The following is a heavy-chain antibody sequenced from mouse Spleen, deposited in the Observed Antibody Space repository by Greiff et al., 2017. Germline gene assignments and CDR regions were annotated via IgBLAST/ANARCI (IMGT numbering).Heavy chain of an antibody. V-gene: IGHV5-9-1*01. D-gene: IGHD4-1*01. CDR1: GFTFSSYA. CDR2: ISSGGSYT. J-gene: IGHJ3*01. Sequence: EVMLVESGGGLVKPGGSLKLSCAASGFTFSSYAMSWVRQTPEKRLEWVATISSGGSYTYYPDSVKGRFTISRDNAKNTLYLQMSSLRSEDTAMYYCARHDTGTDVAWFAYWGQGTLVTVSA. CDR3: ARHDTGTDVAWFAY.